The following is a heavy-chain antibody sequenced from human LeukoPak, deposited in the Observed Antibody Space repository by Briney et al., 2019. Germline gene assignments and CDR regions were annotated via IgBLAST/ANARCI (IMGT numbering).Heavy chain of an antibody. CDR1: GFTFSSYG. D-gene: IGHD3-22*01. CDR3: ASPDYYDSSGEAFQH. Sequence: GRSLRHSCAASGFTFSSYGMHWVRQAPNKGLEWVAVISYDGSNKYYADSVKGRFTISRDNSKNTLYLQMNSLRAEDTAVYYCASPDYYDSSGEAFQHWGQGTLVTVSS. J-gene: IGHJ1*01. V-gene: IGHV3-30*03. CDR2: ISYDGSNK.